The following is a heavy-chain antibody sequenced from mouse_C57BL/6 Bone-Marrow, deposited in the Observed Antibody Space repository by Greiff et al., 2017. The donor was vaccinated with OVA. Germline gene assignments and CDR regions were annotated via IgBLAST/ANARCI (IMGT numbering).Heavy chain of an antibody. V-gene: IGHV1-63*01. CDR3: ARGGLLFYWYFGG. CDR1: GYTFTNYW. CDR2: IYPGGGYT. J-gene: IGHJ1*03. Sequence: QVQLQQSGAELVRPGTSVKMSCKASGYTFTNYWIGWAKQRPGHGLEWIGDIYPGGGYTNYNEKFKGKATLTADKSSSTAYMQFSSLTSEDSAIYYCARGGLLFYWYFGGWGTGTTVTVSS. D-gene: IGHD2-1*01.